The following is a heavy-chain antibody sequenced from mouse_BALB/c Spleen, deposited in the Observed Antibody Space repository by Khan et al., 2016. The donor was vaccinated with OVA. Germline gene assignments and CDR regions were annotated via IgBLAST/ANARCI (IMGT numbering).Heavy chain of an antibody. V-gene: IGHV5-15*02. CDR2: ISNLAYSI. Sequence: EVELVESGGGLVQPGGSRKLSCAASGFTFSDYGMAWVRQAPGKGPEWVAFISNLAYSIYYADTVTGRFTISRENAKNTLYLEMSILRSEDTAMYYCARSWAMDYWGQGTSVTVSS. CDR1: GFTFSDYG. CDR3: ARSWAMDY. J-gene: IGHJ4*01.